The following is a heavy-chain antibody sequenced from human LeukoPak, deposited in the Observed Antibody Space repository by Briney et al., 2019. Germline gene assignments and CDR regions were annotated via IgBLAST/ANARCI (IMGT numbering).Heavy chain of an antibody. J-gene: IGHJ4*02. CDR2: INPNSGAT. V-gene: IGHV1-2*02. D-gene: IGHD3-22*01. CDR3: ARGPLYYYDSSGPFDY. Sequence: ASVKVSCKASGYTFRDYLLHWVRQAPGQGLEWMGYINPNSGATLFAPKLQGRVTLTRDTSINTAYMELSSLRSDDTAVYYCARGPLYYYDSSGPFDYWGQGTQVTVSS. CDR1: GYTFRDYL.